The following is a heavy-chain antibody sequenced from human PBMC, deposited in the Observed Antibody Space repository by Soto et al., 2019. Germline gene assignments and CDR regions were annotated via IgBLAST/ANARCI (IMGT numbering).Heavy chain of an antibody. D-gene: IGHD3-16*01. J-gene: IGHJ4*02. V-gene: IGHV3-53*02. Sequence: VQLVESGGGLIQAGGSLRLSCAVSGFTVSNNFMMWVRQAPGKGLEWVSLIHSGGSISYADSVKGRFTISRDGSMNMLYLQMNSLTAEDTAVYYCARDGNGQRGSPHWGQGTLVTVSS. CDR1: GFTVSNNF. CDR3: ARDGNGQRGSPH. CDR2: IHSGGSI.